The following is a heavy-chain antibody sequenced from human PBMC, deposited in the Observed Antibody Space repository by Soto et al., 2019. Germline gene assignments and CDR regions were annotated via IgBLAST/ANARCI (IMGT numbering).Heavy chain of an antibody. D-gene: IGHD2-2*01. Sequence: QVQLVQSGAEVKKPGASVKISCKASGYTFSNYPVHWVRQAPGQRLEWMGWINPGNGNTGYSQHFQGRVTITRDTSASIASMELSSLTSEDTAVYYCARDGCSSTRCYFYNWFDPWGQGTLVTVSS. CDR3: ARDGCSSTRCYFYNWFDP. CDR2: INPGNGNT. CDR1: GYTFSNYP. V-gene: IGHV1-3*01. J-gene: IGHJ5*02.